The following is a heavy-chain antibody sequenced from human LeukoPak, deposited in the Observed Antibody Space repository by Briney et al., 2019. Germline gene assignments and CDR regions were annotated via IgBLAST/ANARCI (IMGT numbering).Heavy chain of an antibody. D-gene: IGHD4-17*01. CDR2: INPNSGGT. Sequence: VASVKVSCKASGYTFTGYYMHWVRQAPGQVLEWMGWINPNSGGTNYAQKFQGRVTMTRDTSISTAYMELSRLRSDDTAVYYCARGHDHGDYDVSDYWGQGTLVTVSS. CDR1: GYTFTGYY. V-gene: IGHV1-2*02. CDR3: ARGHDHGDYDVSDY. J-gene: IGHJ4*02.